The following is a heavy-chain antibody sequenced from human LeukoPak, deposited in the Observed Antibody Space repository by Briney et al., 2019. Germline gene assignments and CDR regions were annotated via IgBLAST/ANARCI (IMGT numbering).Heavy chain of an antibody. V-gene: IGHV3-7*04. Sequence: GGSLRLSCAASGFTFSSYWMSWVRQAPGKGLEWVANIKQDGSEKYYVDSVKGRFTISRDNAKNSLYLQMNSLRAEDTAVYYCARGPDIPVAKYYFDYWGRGTLVTVSS. J-gene: IGHJ4*02. CDR1: GFTFSSYW. CDR2: IKQDGSEK. D-gene: IGHD6-19*01. CDR3: ARGPDIPVAKYYFDY.